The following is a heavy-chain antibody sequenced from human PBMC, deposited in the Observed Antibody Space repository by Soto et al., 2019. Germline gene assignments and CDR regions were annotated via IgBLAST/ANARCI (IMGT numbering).Heavy chain of an antibody. Sequence: QVQLAQSGVEVKKPGASVKVSCKASGYTFSSYGISWVRQAPGQGLEWMGWISAYNGDVNYAQNFQGRVTMATDTSTSTAYMELRRLRSDDTASYYCARDGPIISSRSWLDPWVPGTLVTVSS. D-gene: IGHD3-10*01. V-gene: IGHV1-18*04. J-gene: IGHJ5*02. CDR3: ARDGPIISSRSWLDP. CDR1: GYTFSSYG. CDR2: ISAYNGDV.